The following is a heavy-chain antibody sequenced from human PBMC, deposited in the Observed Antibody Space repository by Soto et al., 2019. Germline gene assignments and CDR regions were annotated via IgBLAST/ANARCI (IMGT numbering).Heavy chain of an antibody. CDR3: ASRRFYDNRGYYYYYFDD. CDR2: IGGSGGDT. J-gene: IGHJ4*02. V-gene: IGHV3-23*01. D-gene: IGHD3-22*01. Sequence: EVQLLESGGGLVQPGGSLRLSCAASGFTFSNYAMSWVRQAPGKGLEWVSGIGGSGGDTYYADSVKGRVTISRDNSKNTVALQMNSLRAEDTAIYSCASRRFYDNRGYYYYYFDDWGQGSLVTVSS. CDR1: GFTFSNYA.